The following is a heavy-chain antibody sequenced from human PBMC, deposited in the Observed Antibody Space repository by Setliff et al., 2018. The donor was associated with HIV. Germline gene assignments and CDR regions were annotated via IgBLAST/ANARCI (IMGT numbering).Heavy chain of an antibody. D-gene: IGHD3-10*01. Sequence: ASVKVSCKASGYTFTSFAIHWVRQAPGHGLEWMGWINAGNGDTEYSQKFQGRVTIDRDTSATTAYMELRSPRSEDTAVYYCARDGWELDRGRADYFDYWGQGALVTVSS. J-gene: IGHJ4*02. CDR2: INAGNGDT. CDR3: ARDGWELDRGRADYFDY. CDR1: GYTFTSFA. V-gene: IGHV1-3*01.